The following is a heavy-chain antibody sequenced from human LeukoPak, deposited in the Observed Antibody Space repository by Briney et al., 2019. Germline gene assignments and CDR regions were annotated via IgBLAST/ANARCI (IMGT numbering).Heavy chain of an antibody. V-gene: IGHV3-43D*04. CDR1: GFTFDDYA. Sequence: PGGSLRLSCAASGFTFDDYAMHWLRQAPGKGLEWVSLISWDGGSTYYADSVKGRFTISRDNSKNSLYLQMNSLRAEDTALYYCAREWVVAASGYFDYWGQGTLVTVSS. J-gene: IGHJ4*02. D-gene: IGHD2-15*01. CDR2: ISWDGGST. CDR3: AREWVVAASGYFDY.